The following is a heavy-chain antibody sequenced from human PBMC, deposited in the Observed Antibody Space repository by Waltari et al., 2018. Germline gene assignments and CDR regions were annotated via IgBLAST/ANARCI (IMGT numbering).Heavy chain of an antibody. Sequence: QVQLVQSGAEVKKPGSSVKVSCKASGGTFSSYAISWVRQAPGQGLEWMGGIIPIFGTANYAQKVQGRVTITADESTSTAYMELSSLRSEDTAVYYCARDAALDYYDSSGPRGFDPWGQGTLVTVSS. CDR2: IIPIFGTA. V-gene: IGHV1-69*01. CDR3: ARDAALDYYDSSGPRGFDP. J-gene: IGHJ5*02. CDR1: GGTFSSYA. D-gene: IGHD3-22*01.